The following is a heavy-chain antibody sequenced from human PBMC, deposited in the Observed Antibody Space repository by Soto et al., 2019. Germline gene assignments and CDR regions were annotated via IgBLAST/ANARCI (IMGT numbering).Heavy chain of an antibody. CDR2: INPSGGST. D-gene: IGHD6-19*01. Sequence: ASVKVSCKASGYTFTSYYMHWVRQAPGQGLEWMGIINPSGGSTSYAQKFQGRVTMTRDTSTSTVYMELSSLRSEDTAVYYCARGPGSSGWYPSGVGSARFQTHFDYWGQGTLVTVSS. V-gene: IGHV1-46*01. J-gene: IGHJ4*02. CDR1: GYTFTSYY. CDR3: ARGPGSSGWYPSGVGSARFQTHFDY.